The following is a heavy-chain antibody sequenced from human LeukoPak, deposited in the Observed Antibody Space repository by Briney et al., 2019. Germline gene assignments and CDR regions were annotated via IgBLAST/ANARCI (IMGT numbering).Heavy chain of an antibody. V-gene: IGHV3-30*02. Sequence: PGGSLRLSCAASGFTFSSYGMHWVRQAPGKGLEWVAVIWYGGSNKYYADSVKGRFTISRDNSKNTLYLQMNSLRAEDTAVYYCAKGRRLSDYYDSSGYYLPPPDAFDIWGQGTMVTVSS. CDR3: AKGRRLSDYYDSSGYYLPPPDAFDI. CDR1: GFTFSSYG. D-gene: IGHD3-22*01. J-gene: IGHJ3*02. CDR2: IWYGGSNK.